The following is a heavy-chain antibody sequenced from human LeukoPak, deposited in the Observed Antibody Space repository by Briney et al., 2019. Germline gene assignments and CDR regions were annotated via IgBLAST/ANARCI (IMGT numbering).Heavy chain of an antibody. Sequence: SSETLSLTCTVSGGSVSSGSYYWSWIRQPPGKGLEWIGYIYYSGSTNYNPSLKSRVTISVDTSKNQFSLKLSSVTAADTAVYYCARGHTSDYWGQGTLVTVSS. J-gene: IGHJ4*02. CDR2: IYYSGST. CDR1: GGSVSSGSYY. CDR3: ARGHTSDY. V-gene: IGHV4-61*01.